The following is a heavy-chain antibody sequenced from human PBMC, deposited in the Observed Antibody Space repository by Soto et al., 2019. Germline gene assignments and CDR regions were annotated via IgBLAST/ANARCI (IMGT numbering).Heavy chain of an antibody. V-gene: IGHV3-21*01. Sequence: RGPPTLSRAAYGFTFSSYSMNWVRQAPGKGLEWVSSISSSSRYIYYADSVKGRFTISRDNAKNSLYLQMNSLRAEDTAVYYCARAPTLFGIYHYY. CDR3: ARAPTLFGIYHYY. CDR1: GFTFSSYS. J-gene: IGHJ6*01. D-gene: IGHD2-21*01. CDR2: ISSSSRYI.